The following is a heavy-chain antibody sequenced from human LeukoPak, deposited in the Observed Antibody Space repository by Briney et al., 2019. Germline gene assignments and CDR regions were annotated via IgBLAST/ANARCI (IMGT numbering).Heavy chain of an antibody. CDR3: ARARWTSTATTYYLDH. V-gene: IGHV1-3*01. J-gene: IGHJ4*02. CDR2: IDANNGKT. D-gene: IGHD4-17*01. Sequence: ASVKVSCKASGYTFTSYAIHWVRQAPGQRLEWMGWIDANNGKTKYSQNFQSRVTITRDTSATTAYMDLSSLRSEDTAVYYCARARWTSTATTYYLDHWGQGTLVTVSS. CDR1: GYTFTSYA.